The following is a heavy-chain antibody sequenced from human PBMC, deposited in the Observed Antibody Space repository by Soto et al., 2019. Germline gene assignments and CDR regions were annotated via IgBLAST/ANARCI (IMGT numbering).Heavy chain of an antibody. Sequence: ASVKVSCKASGYTFTGYYMHWVRQAPGQGLEWMGWINPNSGGTNYAQKFQGWVTMTKDTSISTAYMELSRLRSDDTAVYYRARDLGYCSGGSCYTIYYYYGMDVWGQGTTVTVSS. V-gene: IGHV1-2*04. D-gene: IGHD2-15*01. CDR2: INPNSGGT. J-gene: IGHJ6*02. CDR1: GYTFTGYY. CDR3: ARDLGYCSGGSCYTIYYYYGMDV.